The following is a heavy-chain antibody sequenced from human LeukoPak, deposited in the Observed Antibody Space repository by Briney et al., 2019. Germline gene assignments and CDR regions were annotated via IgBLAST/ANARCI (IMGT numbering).Heavy chain of an antibody. CDR1: GVPLCIHH. V-gene: IGHV4-59*11. Sequence: SETLSLPCTVSGVPLCIHHWHCMRQTPGKGLEWIGYIYYSGSTKNNPSLESRVTISLDTSKNQFSLRLNSVTAADTAVYYCARGDDSKSTYFDYWAREPWSPSPQ. CDR2: IYYSGST. J-gene: IGHJ4*02. D-gene: IGHD3-3*01. CDR3: ARGDDSKSTYFDY.